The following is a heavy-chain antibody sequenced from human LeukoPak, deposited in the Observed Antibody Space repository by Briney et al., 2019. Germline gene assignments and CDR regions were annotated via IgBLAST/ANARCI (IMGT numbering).Heavy chain of an antibody. Sequence: PGGSLRLSCAASGFIFRTYGMNWVRQAPGKRLEYVSGITAGGGNTCYADSLKGRFTISRDDSKYTVFLQMNSLRVEDTAVYYCAKGAYGVGGALDYWGRGSLVTVSS. V-gene: IGHV3-23*01. D-gene: IGHD2-21*01. CDR2: ITAGGGNT. CDR1: GFIFRTYG. CDR3: AKGAYGVGGALDY. J-gene: IGHJ4*02.